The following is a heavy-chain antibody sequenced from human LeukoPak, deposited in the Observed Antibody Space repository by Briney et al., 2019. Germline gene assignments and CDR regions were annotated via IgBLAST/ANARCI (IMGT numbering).Heavy chain of an antibody. D-gene: IGHD1-26*01. V-gene: IGHV3-33*01. CDR1: GFTFSSYG. J-gene: IGHJ4*02. Sequence: GGSLRLSCAASGFTFSSYGMHWVRQAPGKGLEWVAVIWYDGSNKYYADSVKGRFTISRDNSKNTLYLQMNSLRAEDTAVYYCARETGGSYYFDYWGQGTLVTVSS. CDR2: IWYDGSNK. CDR3: ARETGGSYYFDY.